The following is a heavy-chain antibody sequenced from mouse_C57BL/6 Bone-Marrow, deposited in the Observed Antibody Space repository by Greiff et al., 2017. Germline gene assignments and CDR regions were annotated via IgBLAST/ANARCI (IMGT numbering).Heavy chain of an antibody. J-gene: IGHJ2*01. CDR2: IDPETGGT. CDR3: TSPNWDAFDY. Sequence: QVQLQQSGAELVRPGASVTLSCKASGYTFTDYELHWVKQTPVHGLEWIGAIDPETGGTAYNQKFKGKAILTAYKSSSTAYMELRSLTSEDSAVYYCTSPNWDAFDYWGQGTTLTVSS. V-gene: IGHV1-15*01. D-gene: IGHD4-1*01. CDR1: GYTFTDYE.